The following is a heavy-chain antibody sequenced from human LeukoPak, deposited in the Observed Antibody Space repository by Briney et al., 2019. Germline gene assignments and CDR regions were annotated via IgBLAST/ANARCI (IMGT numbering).Heavy chain of an antibody. CDR3: RRVDGSVDY. J-gene: IGHJ4*02. D-gene: IGHD5-24*01. CDR1: GYTFTNYD. Sequence: ASVKVSCKASGYTFTNYDINWVRQATGQGLAWMGWMNPKSGNTGYAQKFQGRVTINRNTPRKTPSMELSRLSSQDTHVYLFRRVDGSVDYWGQGTLVTVSS. V-gene: IGHV1-8*03. CDR2: MNPKSGNT.